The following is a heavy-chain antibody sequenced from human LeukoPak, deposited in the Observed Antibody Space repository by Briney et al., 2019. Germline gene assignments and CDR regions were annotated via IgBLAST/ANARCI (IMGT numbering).Heavy chain of an antibody. D-gene: IGHD3-10*01. V-gene: IGHV4-39*01. J-gene: IGHJ4*02. CDR2: IYYSGST. CDR1: GGSISSSSYY. Sequence: LSETLSLTCTVSGGSISSSSYYWGWIRQPPGKGLEWIGSIYYSGSTYYNPSLKSRVTISVDTSKNQFSLKLSSVTAADTAVYYCARINRGWAYDYWGQGTLVTVSS. CDR3: ARINRGWAYDY.